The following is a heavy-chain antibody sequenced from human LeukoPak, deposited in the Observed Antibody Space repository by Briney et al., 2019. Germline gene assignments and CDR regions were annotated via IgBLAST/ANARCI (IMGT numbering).Heavy chain of an antibody. CDR3: ARYSGNYRAFDI. CDR2: IKQDESEK. Sequence: GGSLRLSCAASGFTFSSYWMSWVRQAPGKGLEWLANIKQDESEKYYVDSVKGRFTISRDNPKNSLYLQMNSLRAEDTAVYYCARYSGNYRAFDIWGQGTTVTVSS. D-gene: IGHD1-26*01. V-gene: IGHV3-7*05. J-gene: IGHJ3*02. CDR1: GFTFSSYW.